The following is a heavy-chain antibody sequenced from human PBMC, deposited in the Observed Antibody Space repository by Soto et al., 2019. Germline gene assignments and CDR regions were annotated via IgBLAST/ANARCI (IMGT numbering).Heavy chain of an antibody. J-gene: IGHJ4*02. CDR2: IWYDGTNK. Sequence: GGSLRLSCAASGFTFSTYGMHWVRQALGKGLEWLAIIWYDGTNKFYADSVKGRFTVSRDNYKNTLYLQMNGLRAEDTAVYYCATDGPRIAVAGTYPDHWGQGTLVTVSS. V-gene: IGHV3-33*01. CDR3: ATDGPRIAVAGTYPDH. CDR1: GFTFSTYG. D-gene: IGHD6-19*01.